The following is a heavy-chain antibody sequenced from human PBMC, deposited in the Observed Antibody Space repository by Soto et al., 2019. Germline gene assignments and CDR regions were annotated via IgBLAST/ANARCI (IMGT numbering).Heavy chain of an antibody. CDR2: INPNSGNT. CDR3: AREKTSYGMDV. J-gene: IGHJ6*02. Sequence: QVQLVQSGAEVKKPGASVKVSCKASGYTFTSYDINWVRQATGQGLEWMGWINPNSGNTGYAQKFQGRVTMTRNTSKTTASMEVNSLRTEDKAVYYCAREKTSYGMDVWGQGNTVTVPS. V-gene: IGHV1-8*01. CDR1: GYTFTSYD.